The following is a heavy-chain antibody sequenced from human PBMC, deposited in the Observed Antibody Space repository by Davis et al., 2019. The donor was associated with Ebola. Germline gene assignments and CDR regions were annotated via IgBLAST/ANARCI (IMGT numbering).Heavy chain of an antibody. CDR3: ARLGDSSGYDV. J-gene: IGHJ6*02. CDR1: GGSFSAYY. Sequence: SETLSLTCAVYGGSFSAYYWSWIRQPPGKGLEWIGEINHSGSTKNNPSLKSRVTISIDTSKNQFSLKLNSVTAADTAVYYCARLGDSSGYDVWGQGTTVTVSS. CDR2: INHSGST. V-gene: IGHV4-34*01. D-gene: IGHD3-22*01.